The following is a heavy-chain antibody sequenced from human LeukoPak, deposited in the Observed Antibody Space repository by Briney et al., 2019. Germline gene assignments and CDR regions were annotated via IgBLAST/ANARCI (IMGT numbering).Heavy chain of an antibody. CDR1: GFTFSSYA. CDR3: ARDPQWLVHLNFDY. J-gene: IGHJ4*02. CDR2: ISGSGGST. V-gene: IGHV3-23*01. D-gene: IGHD6-19*01. Sequence: GGSLRLSCAASGFTFSSYAMSWVRQAPGKGLEWVSAISGSGGSTYYADSVKGRFTISRDNSKNTLYLQMNSLRAEDTAVYYCARDPQWLVHLNFDYWGQGTLVTVSS.